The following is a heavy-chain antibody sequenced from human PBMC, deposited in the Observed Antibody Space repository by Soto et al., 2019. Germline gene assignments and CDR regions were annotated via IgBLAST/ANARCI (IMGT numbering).Heavy chain of an antibody. V-gene: IGHV3-30-3*01. D-gene: IGHD3-10*01. CDR3: GRERPYYSSGIAVDY. CDR2: ISYDGSDK. Sequence: QVQLVESGGGVVQPGRSLRLSCAASGFTFSSYAMHWVRQAPGKGLEWVAVISYDGSDKYYADSPKGRFTISRDNSKNTLDLQMISLRGEDTAVDYCGRERPYYSSGIAVDYWGQGTLVTVSS. CDR1: GFTFSSYA. J-gene: IGHJ4*02.